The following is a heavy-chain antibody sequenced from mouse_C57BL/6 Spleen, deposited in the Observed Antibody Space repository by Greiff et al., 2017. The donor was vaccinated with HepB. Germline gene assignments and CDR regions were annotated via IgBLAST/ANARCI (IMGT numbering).Heavy chain of an antibody. CDR2: INPNNGGT. V-gene: IGHV1-26*01. CDR3: AREGGYDEEGRGYYFDY. CDR1: GYTFTDYY. J-gene: IGHJ2*01. Sequence: EVKLQQSGPELVKPGASVKISCKASGYTFTDYYMNWVKQSHGKSLEWIGDINPNNGGTSYNQKFKGKATLTVDKSSSTAYMELRSLTSEDSAVYYCAREGGYDEEGRGYYFDYWGQGTTLTVSS. D-gene: IGHD2-2*01.